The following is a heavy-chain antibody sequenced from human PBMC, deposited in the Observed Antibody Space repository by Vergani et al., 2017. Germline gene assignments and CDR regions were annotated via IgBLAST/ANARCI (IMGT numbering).Heavy chain of an antibody. CDR3: ARVPGIAAAGRAYYYYGMDV. CDR1: GFTVSSNY. V-gene: IGHV3-66*02. Sequence: EVQLVESGGGLVQPGGSLRLSCAASGFTVSSNYMSWVRQAPGKGLEWVSVIYSGGSTYYADSVKGRFTSSRDNSKNTLYLQMNSLRAEDTAVYYCARVPGIAAAGRAYYYYGMDVWGQGTTVTVSS. J-gene: IGHJ6*02. D-gene: IGHD6-13*01. CDR2: IYSGGST.